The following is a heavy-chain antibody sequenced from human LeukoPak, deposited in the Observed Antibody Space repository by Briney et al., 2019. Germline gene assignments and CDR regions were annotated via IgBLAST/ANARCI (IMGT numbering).Heavy chain of an antibody. V-gene: IGHV1-3*01. Sequence: ASVKVSCKASGYTFTSYAMHWVRQAPGQRLEWMGWINAGNGNTKYSQKFQARVTITRDTSASTAYMELSSLKSEDTAVYYCARDGIRDCSGCSCCPFVYWGQGTLVTVSS. CDR1: GYTFTSYA. CDR3: ARDGIRDCSGCSCCPFVY. CDR2: INAGNGNT. D-gene: IGHD2-15*01. J-gene: IGHJ4*02.